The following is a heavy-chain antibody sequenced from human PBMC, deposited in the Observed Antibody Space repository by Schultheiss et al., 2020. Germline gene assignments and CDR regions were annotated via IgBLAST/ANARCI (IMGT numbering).Heavy chain of an antibody. CDR1: GGSFSGYY. CDR2: INHSGST. CDR3: ARRRLGSGWSLFDY. Sequence: SETLSLTCAVYGGSFSGYYWSWIRQPPGKGLEWIGEINHSGSTNYNPSLKSRVTISVDTSKNQFSLKLSSVTAADTAVYYCARRRLGSGWSLFDYWGQGTLVTVSS. D-gene: IGHD6-19*01. V-gene: IGHV4-34*01. J-gene: IGHJ4*02.